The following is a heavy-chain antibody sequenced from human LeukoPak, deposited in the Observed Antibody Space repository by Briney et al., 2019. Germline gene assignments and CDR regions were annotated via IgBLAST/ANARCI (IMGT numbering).Heavy chain of an antibody. CDR1: GYTFTGYY. V-gene: IGHV1-2*02. CDR2: INPNSGGT. CDR3: ARGRTRITMIVVVFNNWFDP. Sequence: ASVKVSCKASGYTFTGYYMHWVRQAPGQGLEWMGWINPNSGGTNYAQKFQGRVTMTRDTSINTAYMELSGLRSDDTAVYYCARGRTRITMIVVVFNNWFDPWGQGTLVTVSS. J-gene: IGHJ5*02. D-gene: IGHD3-22*01.